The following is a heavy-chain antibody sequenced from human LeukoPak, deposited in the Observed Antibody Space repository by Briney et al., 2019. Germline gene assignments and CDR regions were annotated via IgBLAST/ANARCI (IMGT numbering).Heavy chain of an antibody. J-gene: IGHJ4*02. CDR3: ARDSPYYDSLTGYYYFDY. CDR1: GGSISSGSYY. D-gene: IGHD3-9*01. CDR2: IYTSGST. V-gene: IGHV4-61*02. Sequence: PSETLSLTCTVSGGSISSGSYYWSWIRQPAGKGLEWIGRIYTSGSTNYNPSLKSRVTISVDTSKNQFSLKLSSVTAADTAVYYCARDSPYYDSLTGYYYFDYWGQGTLVTVSS.